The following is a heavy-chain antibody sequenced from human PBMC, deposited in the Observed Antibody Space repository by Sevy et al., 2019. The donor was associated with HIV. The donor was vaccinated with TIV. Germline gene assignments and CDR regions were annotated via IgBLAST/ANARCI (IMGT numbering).Heavy chain of an antibody. D-gene: IGHD2-21*02. CDR1: GYTFTSYG. CDR2: ISAYNGNT. J-gene: IGHJ6*02. CDR3: ARVALLFWPYYYYGMDV. Sequence: ASVKVSCKASGYTFTSYGISWVRQAPGQGLEWMGGISAYNGNTNYARKLQGRVTMTTDTSTSTAYMEPRSLRSDDTAVYYCARVALLFWPYYYYGMDVWGQGTTVTVSS. V-gene: IGHV1-18*01.